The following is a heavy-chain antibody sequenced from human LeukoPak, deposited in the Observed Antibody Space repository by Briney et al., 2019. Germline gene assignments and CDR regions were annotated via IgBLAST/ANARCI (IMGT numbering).Heavy chain of an antibody. D-gene: IGHD6-13*01. V-gene: IGHV1-18*04. J-gene: IGHJ4*02. CDR3: ARDNGIAAAGTGDY. CDR2: ISAFNGNT. CDR1: GDTFTGYY. Sequence: ASVKVSCKASGDTFTGYYMHWVRQAPGQGLEWMGWISAFNGNTKYTQKLQGRVTMTTDRSTNTAFMEVRSLRSDDTAVYYCARDNGIAAAGTGDYWGQGTLVTVSS.